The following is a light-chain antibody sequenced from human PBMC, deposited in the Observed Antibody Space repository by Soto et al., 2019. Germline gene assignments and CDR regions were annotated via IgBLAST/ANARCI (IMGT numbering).Light chain of an antibody. CDR2: TKADSDK. CDR3: MIWHSSTWV. V-gene: IGLV5-45*03. Sequence: VLTQPSSLSASPGASASLTCTLRSGFNVGTYRIYWYQQKPGSPPQYLLKTKADSDKEEGSGVPSRFSASKDASANAGILLISGLQSEDEGDYYCMIWHSSTWVFGGGTKLTVL. CDR1: SGFNVGTYR. J-gene: IGLJ3*02.